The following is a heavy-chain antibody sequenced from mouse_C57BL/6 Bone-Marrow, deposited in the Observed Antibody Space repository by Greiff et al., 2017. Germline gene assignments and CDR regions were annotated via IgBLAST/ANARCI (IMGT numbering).Heavy chain of an antibody. D-gene: IGHD1-1*01. J-gene: IGHJ1*03. Sequence: QVQLQQSGAELARPGASVKLSCKASGYTFTSYGISWVKQRTGQGLEWIGEIYPTSGNTYYNEKFKGKATMTADKSSSTGYMELRILTSEDSEVYFCANYYGSSYWYFDVWGTGTTVTVSS. CDR2: IYPTSGNT. CDR1: GYTFTSYG. V-gene: IGHV1-81*01. CDR3: ANYYGSSYWYFDV.